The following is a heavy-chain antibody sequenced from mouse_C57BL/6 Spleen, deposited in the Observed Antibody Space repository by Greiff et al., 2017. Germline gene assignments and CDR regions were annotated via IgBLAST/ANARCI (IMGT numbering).Heavy chain of an antibody. Sequence: QVQLQQPGAELVMPGASVKLSCKASGYTFTSYWMHWVKQRPGQGLEWIGELDPSDSYTNYNQKFKGKSTLTVDKSSSTAYMQLSSLTSEDSAVYYCARSGDGYYHWYFDVWGTGTTVTVSS. CDR3: ARSGDGYYHWYFDV. D-gene: IGHD2-3*01. V-gene: IGHV1-69*01. J-gene: IGHJ1*03. CDR2: LDPSDSYT. CDR1: GYTFTSYW.